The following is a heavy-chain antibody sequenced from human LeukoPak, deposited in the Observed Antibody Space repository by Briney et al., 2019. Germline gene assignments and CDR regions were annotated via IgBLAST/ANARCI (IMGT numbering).Heavy chain of an antibody. V-gene: IGHV3-11*01. D-gene: IGHD2-2*01. CDR3: AREVPAADFVWFDP. Sequence: PGGSLRLSCAASGFTFSDYYMSWIRQAPGKGLEWVSYISSSGSTIYYAASVKGRFTISRDNATNSLYLQMNSLRAEDTAVYYCAREVPAADFVWFDPWGQGTLVTVSS. CDR1: GFTFSDYY. J-gene: IGHJ5*02. CDR2: ISSSGSTI.